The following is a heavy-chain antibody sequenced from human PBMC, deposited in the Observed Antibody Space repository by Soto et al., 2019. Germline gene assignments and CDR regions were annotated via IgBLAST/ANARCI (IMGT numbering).Heavy chain of an antibody. Sequence: QEQLVESGGGVVQPGRSLRLSCAASGFTFSDYAMHWVRQAPDKGLEWVAVIWHDGTNKYYADSVKGRFTISRDNSKNTLYLQMNSLRAEDTAVYYCARPALLVSTFDYWGQGTVVTVSS. CDR2: IWHDGTNK. CDR1: GFTFSDYA. V-gene: IGHV3-33*01. J-gene: IGHJ4*02. CDR3: ARPALLVSTFDY. D-gene: IGHD5-12*01.